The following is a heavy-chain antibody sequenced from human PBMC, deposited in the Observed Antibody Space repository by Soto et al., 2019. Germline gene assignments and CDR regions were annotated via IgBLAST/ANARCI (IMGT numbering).Heavy chain of an antibody. CDR2: IWYDGSNK. CDR3: ARGTYDYYYGMDV. V-gene: IGHV3-33*01. Sequence: QVQLVESGGGVVQPGRSLRLSCAASGFIFSTYGMHWVRQAPGKGLEWVAVIWYDGSNKYYADSVKGRFTISRDNSKNPLYLQMNSLRAEDTAVYYCARGTYDYYYGMDVWGQGTTVTVSS. CDR1: GFIFSTYG. J-gene: IGHJ6*02. D-gene: IGHD2-2*01.